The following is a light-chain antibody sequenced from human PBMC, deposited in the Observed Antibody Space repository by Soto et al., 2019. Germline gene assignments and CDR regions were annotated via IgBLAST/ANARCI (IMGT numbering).Light chain of an antibody. Sequence: QSALTQPASGSGSPGQSITISCAGTSGDVGAYNYVSWYQQYPGKAPKLLISEVSNRPSAISYRFSGSKSGNTASLTISGLQAEDEGDYYCSSYTSSAALVFGGGTQLIVL. V-gene: IGLV2-14*01. J-gene: IGLJ2*01. CDR2: EVS. CDR1: SGDVGAYNY. CDR3: SSYTSSAALV.